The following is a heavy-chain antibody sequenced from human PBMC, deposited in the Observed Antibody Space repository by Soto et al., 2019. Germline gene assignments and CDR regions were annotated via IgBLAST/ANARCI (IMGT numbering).Heavy chain of an antibody. D-gene: IGHD5-12*01. J-gene: IGHJ4*02. V-gene: IGHV1-69*08. Sequence: QVQLVQSGAEVKKPGSSVKVSCKASGGTFSSYTISWVRQAPGQGLEWMGRIIPILGIANYAQKFPGRVTITADKYTSTAYMELSSLSSEDTAVYSCARDVSGYHLYFFDYWGQGTLVTVSS. CDR2: IIPILGIA. CDR1: GGTFSSYT. CDR3: ARDVSGYHLYFFDY.